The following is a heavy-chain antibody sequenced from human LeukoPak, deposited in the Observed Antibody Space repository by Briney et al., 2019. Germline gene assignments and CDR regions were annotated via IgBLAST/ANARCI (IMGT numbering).Heavy chain of an antibody. CDR1: GFTFSSYS. J-gene: IGHJ4*02. CDR3: ARAPTVLVGYCSSSSCQADY. Sequence: GGSLRLSCAASGFTFSSYSMNWVRQAPGKGLEWVSSISSSSSYIYYADSVKGRFTISRDNSKNTLYLQMNSLRVEDTAVYYCARAPTVLVGYCSSSSCQADYWGQGTLVTVSS. V-gene: IGHV3-21*01. CDR2: ISSSSSYI. D-gene: IGHD2-2*01.